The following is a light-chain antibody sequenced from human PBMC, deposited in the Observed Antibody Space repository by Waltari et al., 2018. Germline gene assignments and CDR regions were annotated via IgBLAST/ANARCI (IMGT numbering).Light chain of an antibody. CDR2: RSD. CDR1: RPNIGSNH. Sequence: QSVLTQPPSASGTSGQRVTISCSGSRPNIGSNHVYWYQQLPGAAPKVLIYRSDQRPSGVPDRVSGSKFASSASLTISGLRSDDEADYYCAAWDDSLSGGVFGTGTRVTVL. J-gene: IGLJ1*01. CDR3: AAWDDSLSGGV. V-gene: IGLV1-47*01.